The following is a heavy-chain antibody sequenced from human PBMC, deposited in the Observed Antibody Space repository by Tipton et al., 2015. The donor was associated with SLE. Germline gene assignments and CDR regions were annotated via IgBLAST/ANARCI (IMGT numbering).Heavy chain of an antibody. CDR2: IYHGGT. Sequence: TLSLTCVVSGYSISSGYYWGGGRQPPGKGLEWVGSIYHGGTHYNPSLKKRVTISVDPSKNQSSLKLSSVTAADTAVYYCARDYGADYYYGGMDVWGQGTTVTVSS. CDR1: GYSISSGYY. CDR3: ARDYGADYYYGGMDV. V-gene: IGHV4-38-2*02. J-gene: IGHJ6*02. D-gene: IGHD4-17*01.